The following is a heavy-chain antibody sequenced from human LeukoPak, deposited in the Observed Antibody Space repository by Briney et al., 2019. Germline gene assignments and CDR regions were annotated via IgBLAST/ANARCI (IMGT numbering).Heavy chain of an antibody. D-gene: IGHD3-10*02. Sequence: PGGSLRLSCAASGFTFSNYAMSWVRQAPGKGVEWVSSISDSGGSTFYADSVKGRFTISRDNAKNTLYLQMNSLRAEDTAVYYCAELGITMIGGVWGKGTTVTISS. CDR3: AELGITMIGGV. CDR1: GFTFSNYA. V-gene: IGHV3-23*01. CDR2: ISDSGGST. J-gene: IGHJ6*04.